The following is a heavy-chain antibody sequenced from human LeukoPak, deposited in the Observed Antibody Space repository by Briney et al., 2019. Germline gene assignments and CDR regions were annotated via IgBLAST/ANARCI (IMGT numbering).Heavy chain of an antibody. CDR2: ISGSGGNT. V-gene: IGHV3-23*01. D-gene: IGHD6-13*01. CDR1: GFTFSTYA. J-gene: IGHJ4*02. Sequence: PGGSLRLSCAASGFTFSTYAMSWVRQAPGKGLEWVSAISGSGGNTYYPDSVKGRFTISRDNSKNTLYLQMNSLRAEDTAVYYCAKEVLSFGAAENWGQGTLVTVSS. CDR3: AKEVLSFGAAEN.